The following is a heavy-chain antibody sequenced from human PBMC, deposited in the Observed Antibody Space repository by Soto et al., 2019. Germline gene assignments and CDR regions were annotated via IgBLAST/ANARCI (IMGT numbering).Heavy chain of an antibody. Sequence: QVQLVQSGAEVKKPGSSVKVSCKASGGTFSSYAISWVRQSPGQGLEWMGGIIPIFGTANYAQKFQGRVTITANKSTSTAYMELRSLRSEDTAVYYCAWGYSGSYYADWFDPWGQGTLVTVSS. CDR1: GGTFSSYA. CDR2: IIPIFGTA. V-gene: IGHV1-69*14. D-gene: IGHD1-26*01. J-gene: IGHJ5*02. CDR3: AWGYSGSYYADWFDP.